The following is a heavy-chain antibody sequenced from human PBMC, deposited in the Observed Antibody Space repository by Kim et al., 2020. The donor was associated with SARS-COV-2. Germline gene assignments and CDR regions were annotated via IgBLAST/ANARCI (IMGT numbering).Heavy chain of an antibody. V-gene: IGHV3-9*01. CDR2: ISWNSGSI. D-gene: IGHD6-19*01. Sequence: SLRLSCAASGFTFDDYAMHWVRQAPGKGLEWVSGISWNSGSIGYADSVKGRFTISRDNAKNSLYLQMNSLRAEDTALYYCAKDGGHIAVAEYYFDYWGQGTLVTVSS. J-gene: IGHJ4*02. CDR3: AKDGGHIAVAEYYFDY. CDR1: GFTFDDYA.